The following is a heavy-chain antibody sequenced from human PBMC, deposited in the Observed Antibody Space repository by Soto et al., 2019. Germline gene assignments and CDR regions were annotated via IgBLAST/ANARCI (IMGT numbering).Heavy chain of an antibody. V-gene: IGHV3-30-3*01. J-gene: IGHJ4*02. CDR2: ISYDGSDK. Sequence: QPGGSLRLSCAASGFTFSSYAMHRVRQAPGKGLEWVALISYDGSDKDYADSVKGRFTISRDNSRNTLFLQMNSLRAEDTAVYYCARDKRDLRFLEWSYYFDFWGQGTLVTVSS. CDR1: GFTFSSYA. D-gene: IGHD3-3*01. CDR3: ARDKRDLRFLEWSYYFDF.